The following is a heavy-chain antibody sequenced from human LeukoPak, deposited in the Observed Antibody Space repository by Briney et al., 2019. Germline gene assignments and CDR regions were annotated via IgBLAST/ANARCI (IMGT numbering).Heavy chain of an antibody. J-gene: IGHJ6*03. CDR2: IYYSGST. D-gene: IGHD6-19*01. CDR1: GGSISSGSHY. V-gene: IGHV4-61*10. Sequence: EPSETLSLTCTVSGGSISSGSHYWSWIRQPAGKGLEWIGYIYYSGSTNYNPSLKGRVTISVDTSKNQFSLRLSSVTAADTAVYYCAREGIAVADSGDYYYYYMDVWGKGTTVTVSS. CDR3: AREGIAVADSGDYYYYYMDV.